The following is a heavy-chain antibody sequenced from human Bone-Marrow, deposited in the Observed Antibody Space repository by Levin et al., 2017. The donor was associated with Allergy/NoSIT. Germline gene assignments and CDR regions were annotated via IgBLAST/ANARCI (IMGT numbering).Heavy chain of an antibody. CDR2: IYPGDSDV. D-gene: IGHD5-12*01. CDR1: GYDFSTYW. J-gene: IGHJ3*01. V-gene: IGHV5-51*01. CDR3: ARHRRTIVATISPFEL. Sequence: GGSLRLSCKGFGYDFSTYWIGWVRQMPGKGLEWMGIIYPGDSDVRASPSFQGHVSISADKSTNTAYLQWDSLKASDTGIYFCARHRRTIVATISPFELWGQGTMVTVSS.